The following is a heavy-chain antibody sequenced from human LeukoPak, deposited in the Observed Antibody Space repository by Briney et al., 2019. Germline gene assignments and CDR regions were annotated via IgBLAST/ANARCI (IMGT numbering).Heavy chain of an antibody. CDR2: MYAGGTT. CDR1: GVIVSRNF. D-gene: IGHD3-10*02. CDR3: ARDLHYYVAMDV. Sequence: GGSLRLSCAASGVIVSRNFMSWVRQAPGKGLQWVAIMYAGGTTGYSDSVRGRFHISRDSSNNTLSLQINSLRAEDTAVYYCARDLHYYVAMDVWGQGTTVTVSS. J-gene: IGHJ6*02. V-gene: IGHV3-53*01.